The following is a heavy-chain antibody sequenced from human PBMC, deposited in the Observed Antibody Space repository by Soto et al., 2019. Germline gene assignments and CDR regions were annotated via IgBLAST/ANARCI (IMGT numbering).Heavy chain of an antibody. J-gene: IGHJ4*02. CDR3: ARGLGIAAAGTVGY. CDR2: IIPIFGTA. Sequence: ASVKVSCKASGGTFSSYAISWVRQAPGQGLEWMGGIIPIFGTANYAQKFQGRVTITADESTSTAYMELSSLRSEDTAVYYCARGLGIAAAGTVGYWGQGTLVTVS. CDR1: GGTFSSYA. D-gene: IGHD6-13*01. V-gene: IGHV1-69*13.